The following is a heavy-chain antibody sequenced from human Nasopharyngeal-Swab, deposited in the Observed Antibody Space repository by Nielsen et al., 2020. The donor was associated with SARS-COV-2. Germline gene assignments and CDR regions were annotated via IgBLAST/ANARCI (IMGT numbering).Heavy chain of an antibody. D-gene: IGHD6-19*01. J-gene: IGHJ4*02. CDR3: AGAVAGTGWDY. Sequence: WIRQPPGKGLEWIGYIYYSGSTNYNPSLKSRVTISVDTSKNQFSLKLSPVTAADTAVYYCAGAVAGTGWDYWGQGTLVTVSS. CDR2: IYYSGST. V-gene: IGHV4-59*01.